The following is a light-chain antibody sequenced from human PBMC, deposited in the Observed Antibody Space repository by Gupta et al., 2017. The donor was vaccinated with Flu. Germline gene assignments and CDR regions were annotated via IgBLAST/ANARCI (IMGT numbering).Light chain of an antibody. CDR1: SSNIGSNT. J-gene: IGLJ1*01. V-gene: IGLV1-44*01. CDR2: SNN. Sequence: QSVLTQPPSASGTPGQSVTISCSGSSSNIGSNTVNWYQQLPGTAPKLLIYSNNQRPSGVPDRFSGSKSGTSASLAISGRQSEDEADYDCAAWDDSMNGRRVFGTGTKVTVL. CDR3: AAWDDSMNGRRV.